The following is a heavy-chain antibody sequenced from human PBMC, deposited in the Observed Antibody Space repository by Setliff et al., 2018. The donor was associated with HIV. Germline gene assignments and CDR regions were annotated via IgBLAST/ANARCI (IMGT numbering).Heavy chain of an antibody. CDR1: GVPLSDYY. CDR3: AISIVGVTSEMY. Sequence: KASETLSLTCTLNGVPLSDYYWNWIRQSPGKGLEWIVEVNHNGNINYNPSLKSRVTASVDTSKTQYSLKMISVTAADTAMYYCAISIVGVTSEMYWAQGTLVTVSS. V-gene: IGHV4-34*01. D-gene: IGHD2-21*02. J-gene: IGHJ4*02. CDR2: VNHNGNI.